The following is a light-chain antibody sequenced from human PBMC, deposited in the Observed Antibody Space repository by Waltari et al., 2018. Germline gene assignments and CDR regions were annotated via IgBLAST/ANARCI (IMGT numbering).Light chain of an antibody. Sequence: DIQMTQSPSTLSASLGDRVPLACRASQSIITWLAWYQQKPGEAPKLLVYKASSLESGVPSRVSGSGSGTEFTLTISSLQADDFATYYCQQYNKYPLTFGGGTKVEI. CDR1: QSIITW. CDR3: QQYNKYPLT. V-gene: IGKV1-5*03. J-gene: IGKJ4*01. CDR2: KAS.